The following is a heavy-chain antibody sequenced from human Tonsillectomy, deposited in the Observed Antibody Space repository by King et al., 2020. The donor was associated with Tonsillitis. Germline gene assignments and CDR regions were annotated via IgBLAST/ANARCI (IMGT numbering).Heavy chain of an antibody. CDR1: GFTFSSYG. D-gene: IGHD4-17*01. CDR2: ISYDGGNN. V-gene: IGHV3-30*18. Sequence: VQLVESGGGVVQPGRSLRLSCAASGFTFSSYGMHWVRQAPGKGLEWVAIISYDGGNNYFADSVKGRFTISRDNSKNTLYLQMNSLRDEDTAVYYCANGLKNGEYARDAMVVCGQGATVSVSS. CDR3: ANGLKNGEYARDAMVV. J-gene: IGHJ6*02.